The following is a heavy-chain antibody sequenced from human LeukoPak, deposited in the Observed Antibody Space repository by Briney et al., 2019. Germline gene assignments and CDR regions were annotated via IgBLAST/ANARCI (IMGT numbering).Heavy chain of an antibody. Sequence: SETLSLTCTVSGYSISSGHYWGWIRQPPGKGLEYIGIIYRSGSTNYNPSLKRRVTISVDTSKNQFSLKLSSVTAADTAVYYCAREPNYYDSTGYDYWGQGTLVTVSS. V-gene: IGHV4-38-2*02. CDR1: GYSISSGHY. CDR3: AREPNYYDSTGYDY. CDR2: IYRSGST. D-gene: IGHD3-22*01. J-gene: IGHJ4*02.